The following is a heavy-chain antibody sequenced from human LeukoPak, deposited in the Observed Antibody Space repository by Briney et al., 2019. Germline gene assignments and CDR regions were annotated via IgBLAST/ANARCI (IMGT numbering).Heavy chain of an antibody. J-gene: IGHJ6*02. D-gene: IGHD6-13*01. CDR3: ARDKSSSWSGMDV. CDR1: GFTVSSNY. V-gene: IGHV3-53*01. CDR2: IYSGGST. Sequence: GGSLRLSCAASGFTVSSNYMSWVRQAPGKGLEWVSVIYSGGSTYYADSVKGRFTISRDNSKNTLYLQMNSLRAEDTAVYYCARDKSSSWSGMDVWGQGTTVTVSS.